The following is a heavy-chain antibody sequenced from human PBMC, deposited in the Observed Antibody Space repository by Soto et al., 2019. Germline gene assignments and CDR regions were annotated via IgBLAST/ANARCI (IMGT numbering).Heavy chain of an antibody. D-gene: IGHD2-15*01. Sequence: SGGSLRLSCAASGFTFSSYWMSWVRQAPGKGLEWVANIKQDGSEKYYVDSVKGRFTISRDNAKNSLYLQMNSLRAEDTAVYYCARDSLGGYYYYGMDVWGQGTTVTVSS. CDR2: IKQDGSEK. CDR3: ARDSLGGYYYYGMDV. J-gene: IGHJ6*02. V-gene: IGHV3-7*01. CDR1: GFTFSSYW.